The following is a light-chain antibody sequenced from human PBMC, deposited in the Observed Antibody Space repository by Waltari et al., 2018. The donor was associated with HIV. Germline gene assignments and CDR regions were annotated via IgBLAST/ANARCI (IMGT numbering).Light chain of an antibody. CDR3: SSYAGSNNRWV. CDR2: EVS. CDR1: SSDVGGYNY. V-gene: IGLV2-8*01. J-gene: IGLJ3*02. Sequence: QSALTQPPPASGSPGQSVTIPCTGTSSDVGGYNYVSWYQQHPGKAPKLMIYEVSKRPSGVPDRFSGSKSGSTASLTVSGLQAEDEADYYCSSYAGSNNRWVFGGGTKLTVL.